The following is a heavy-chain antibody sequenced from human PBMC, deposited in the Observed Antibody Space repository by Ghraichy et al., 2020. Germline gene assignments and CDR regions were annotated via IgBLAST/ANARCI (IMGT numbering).Heavy chain of an antibody. CDR2: VSSTSNSK. J-gene: IGHJ5*02. CDR3: AREAVGYCSAGTCSWFDP. D-gene: IGHD2-15*01. V-gene: IGHV3-21*01. CDR1: GFTFSDFN. Sequence: GGSLRLSCAASGFTFSDFNINWVRQAPGKGLEWVSSVSSTSNSKFYGDSVKGRFTITRDTAKKSVYLQMNIPRAEATAVYYCAREAVGYCSAGTCSWFDPWGQGTLVTVSA.